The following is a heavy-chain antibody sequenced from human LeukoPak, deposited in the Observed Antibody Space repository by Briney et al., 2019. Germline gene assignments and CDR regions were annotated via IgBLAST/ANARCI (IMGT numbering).Heavy chain of an antibody. CDR2: IYTSGTT. CDR1: GGSIGGYS. D-gene: IGHD3-3*01. CDR3: ARAGDFWSGYPSRNYMDV. J-gene: IGHJ6*03. V-gene: IGHV4-4*07. Sequence: SETLSLTCTVSGGSIGGYSWTWIRQPAGKGLEWIGRIYTSGTTNYNPSLKSRVTMSVDTSKKQFSLKLSSVTAADTAVYYCARAGDFWSGYPSRNYMDVWGKGTTVTVSS.